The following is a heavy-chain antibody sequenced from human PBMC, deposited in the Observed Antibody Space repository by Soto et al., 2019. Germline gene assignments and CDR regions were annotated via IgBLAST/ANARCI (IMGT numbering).Heavy chain of an antibody. Sequence: SETLSLTCAVYGGSFSGYYWSWIRQPPGKGLEWIGEINHSGSTNYNPSLKSRVTISVDTSKNQFSLKLSSVTAADTAVYYCARLVDPGHFDYWGQGTLVTVSS. CDR1: GGSFSGYY. CDR3: ARLVDPGHFDY. J-gene: IGHJ4*02. D-gene: IGHD2-2*01. V-gene: IGHV4-34*01. CDR2: INHSGST.